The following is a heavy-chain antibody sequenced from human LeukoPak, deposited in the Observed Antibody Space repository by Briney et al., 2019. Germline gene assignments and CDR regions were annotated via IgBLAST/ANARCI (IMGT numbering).Heavy chain of an antibody. CDR1: GFTLSTYA. J-gene: IGHJ4*02. V-gene: IGHV3-23*01. CDR3: ARDQGGVGY. Sequence: GGSLRLSCAASGFTLSTYAMSWVRQAPGKGLEWVSAISGSAGSTNYADSVKGRFTISRDNAKNSLYLQMNSLRAEDTAVYYCARDQGGVGYWGQGTLVTVSS. D-gene: IGHD3-16*01. CDR2: ISGSAGST.